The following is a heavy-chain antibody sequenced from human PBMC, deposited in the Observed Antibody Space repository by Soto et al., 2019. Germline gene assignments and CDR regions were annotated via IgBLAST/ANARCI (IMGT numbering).Heavy chain of an antibody. CDR2: IYYSGIT. CDR1: DGSISSYY. J-gene: IGHJ6*02. D-gene: IGHD1-20*01. V-gene: IGHV4-59*01. Sequence: SQTLSLTCTVSDGSISSYYWSWIRQPPGKGLEWIGYIYYSGITNYTPSLKSRVTISVDTSKNQFSLKLSSVTAADTAVYYCARYKSNYYYGMDVWGQGTTVTVSS. CDR3: ARYKSNYYYGMDV.